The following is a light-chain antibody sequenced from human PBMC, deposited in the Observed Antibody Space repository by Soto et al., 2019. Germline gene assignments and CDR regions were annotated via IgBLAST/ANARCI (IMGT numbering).Light chain of an antibody. Sequence: DVQMTQSPSSLSASVGDRVTITCRASQAISNYVAWYQQKPGKVPKLLIYAESTLQSGVPSRFGGRGSGTDFTLTISSLQSEDVATYYCQNYKSAPWAFGQGTKVELK. CDR3: QNYKSAPWA. CDR1: QAISNY. J-gene: IGKJ1*01. V-gene: IGKV1-27*01. CDR2: AES.